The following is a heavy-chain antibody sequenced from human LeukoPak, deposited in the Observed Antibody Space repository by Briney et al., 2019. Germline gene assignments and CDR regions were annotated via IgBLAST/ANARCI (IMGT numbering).Heavy chain of an antibody. Sequence: SGPTLAKPTQTLTLTCTFSGFSLPTSGVGVGWIRQPPGKALEWHALIYWDDNKRYSPSLKIRLTITKDNSKNQVVLTMTNMDPVDTATYYCAHRIVGASLFDYWGQGSLVTVSS. D-gene: IGHD1-26*01. CDR1: GFSLPTSGVG. CDR3: AHRIVGASLFDY. V-gene: IGHV2-5*02. J-gene: IGHJ4*02. CDR2: IYWDDNK.